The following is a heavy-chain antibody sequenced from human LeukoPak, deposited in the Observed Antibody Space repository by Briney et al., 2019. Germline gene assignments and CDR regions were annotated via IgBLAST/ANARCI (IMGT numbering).Heavy chain of an antibody. J-gene: IGHJ6*02. CDR1: GFTFSSYG. Sequence: GGSLRLSRAASGFTFSSYGMHWVRQAPGKGLEWVAVISYDGSNKYYADSVKGRFTISRDNSKNTLYLQMNSLRAEDTAVYYCAKDNTVTTGGYYYGMDVWGQGTTVTVSS. V-gene: IGHV3-30*18. CDR3: AKDNTVTTGGYYYGMDV. CDR2: ISYDGSNK. D-gene: IGHD4-17*01.